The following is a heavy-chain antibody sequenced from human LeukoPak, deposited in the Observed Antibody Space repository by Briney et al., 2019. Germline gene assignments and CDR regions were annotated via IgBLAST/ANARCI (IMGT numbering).Heavy chain of an antibody. Sequence: SETLSLTCTVSGGPISSYQWSWIRQPPGKGLEWIGDIYYSGSANYNPSLKSRVIISVDTSKNQFSLKLSPVTAADTAVYYCARVGVDDSGNIIKYFFDYWGQGTLVTVSS. J-gene: IGHJ4*02. CDR2: IYYSGSA. V-gene: IGHV4-59*01. CDR3: ARVGVDDSGNIIKYFFDY. CDR1: GGPISSYQ. D-gene: IGHD4-23*01.